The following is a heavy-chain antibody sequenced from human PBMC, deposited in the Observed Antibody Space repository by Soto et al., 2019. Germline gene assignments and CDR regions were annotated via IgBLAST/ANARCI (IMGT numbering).Heavy chain of an antibody. V-gene: IGHV3-33*01. Sequence: GGSRRLSCAASGFTFRSYGMHWVRRAPGKGLEWVAVIWYDGSNKYYADSVKGRFTISRDNSKNTLYLQMNSLRAEDTAVYYGSRGKTYFDYWVQGTLVTVSS. CDR2: IWYDGSNK. CDR3: SRGKTYFDY. J-gene: IGHJ4*02. CDR1: GFTFRSYG.